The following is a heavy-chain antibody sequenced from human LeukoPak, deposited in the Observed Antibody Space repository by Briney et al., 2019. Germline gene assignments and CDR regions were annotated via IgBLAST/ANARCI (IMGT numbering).Heavy chain of an antibody. CDR3: ASTVHGSTTDSEGYYPKWFDP. CDR2: ISTRSNYI. Sequence: LGGSLRLSCAASESVFSRLTMNWFRQSPGKGLEWVSSISTRSNYIYYADSVKGRFNISRDNTKNSLFLDMTSLRDDDTAVYYCASTVHGSTTDSEGYYPKWFDPWGQGTLVTVSS. D-gene: IGHD3-3*01. J-gene: IGHJ5*01. V-gene: IGHV3-21*01. CDR1: ESVFSRLT.